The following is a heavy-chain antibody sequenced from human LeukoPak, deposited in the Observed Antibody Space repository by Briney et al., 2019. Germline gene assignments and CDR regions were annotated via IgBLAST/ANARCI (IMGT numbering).Heavy chain of an antibody. CDR1: GFTFSSYA. CDR3: AKSTGYSTTGRDFDS. CDR2: ISGGGSTT. D-gene: IGHD6-13*01. V-gene: IGHV3-23*01. J-gene: IGHJ4*02. Sequence: GGSLRLSCAASGFTFSSYAMSWVRQAPGKGLEWVSDISGGGSTTFYADSVKGRFTISRDNSKNTLYLQLSSLRAEDTAVYYCAKSTGYSTTGRDFDSWGRGTLVTVSS.